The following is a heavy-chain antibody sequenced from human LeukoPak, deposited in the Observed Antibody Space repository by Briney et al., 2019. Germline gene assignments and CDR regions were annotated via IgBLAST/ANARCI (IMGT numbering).Heavy chain of an antibody. CDR1: GGSVSDYY. CDR3: ARGTSTMVRGVIYWFDP. V-gene: IGHV4-59*02. D-gene: IGHD3-10*01. Sequence: SETLSLTCTIFGGSVSDYYWSWIRQSPGKGLEWIGYIYHTGSTSYSPSLKSRVTISADTSQNQFSLKLSSVTAADTAVYYCARGTSTMVRGVIYWFDPWGQGTLVTVSS. CDR2: IYHTGST. J-gene: IGHJ5*02.